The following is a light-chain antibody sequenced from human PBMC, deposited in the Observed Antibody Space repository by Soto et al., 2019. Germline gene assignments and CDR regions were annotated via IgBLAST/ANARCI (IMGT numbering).Light chain of an antibody. CDR2: DAS. Sequence: AIQLTQSPSSLSASVGDRVSITCRASQGISSALAWYQHKPGKAPKILIYDASSLQSGVPSRLSGSESGTECTLTISRLQPEDFATYYCQQLNTYPFTFGQGTRLEIK. V-gene: IGKV1-13*02. CDR3: QQLNTYPFT. CDR1: QGISSA. J-gene: IGKJ5*01.